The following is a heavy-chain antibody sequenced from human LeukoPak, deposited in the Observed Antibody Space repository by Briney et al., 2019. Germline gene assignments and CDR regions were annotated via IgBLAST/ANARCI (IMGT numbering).Heavy chain of an antibody. CDR3: ARQIYSGYDFYFDY. CDR1: GYRFTNYW. J-gene: IGHJ4*02. D-gene: IGHD5-12*01. V-gene: IGHV5-51*01. CDR2: IYPGDSDT. Sequence: GESLKISCKDSGYRFTNYWIGWVRQMPGKGLEWMGIIYPGDSDTRYSPSFQGQVTISADKSISTAYLQWSSLKASDTAMYYCARQIYSGYDFYFDYWGQGSLVTVSS.